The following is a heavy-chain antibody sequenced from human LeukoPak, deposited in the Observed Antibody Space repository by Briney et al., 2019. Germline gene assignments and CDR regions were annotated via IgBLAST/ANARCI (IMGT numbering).Heavy chain of an antibody. Sequence: ASVKVSCKASGYTFTGYYMHWVRHAPGQGLEWMGRINPNRGGTNYAQKFQGRVTMTRDTSISTAYMELSRLRSDDTAVYYCARKLDDFWSGCDWCYGFDPWGQGTLVTVSS. CDR1: GYTFTGYY. D-gene: IGHD3-3*01. J-gene: IGHJ5*02. CDR2: INPNRGGT. V-gene: IGHV1-2*06. CDR3: ARKLDDFWSGCDWCYGFDP.